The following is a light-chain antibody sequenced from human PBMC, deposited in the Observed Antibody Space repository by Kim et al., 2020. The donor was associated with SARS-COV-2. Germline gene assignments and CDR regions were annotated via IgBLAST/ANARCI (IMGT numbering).Light chain of an antibody. Sequence: GKSVTSSCTGTSSDVGGYNYVSWYQHHPGKVPKLMIYDVSNRPSGVPARFSGSKSGNTASLTISGLQADDEADYHCCSYAGSYLYVCGSGTKVTVL. CDR2: DVS. V-gene: IGLV2-11*01. J-gene: IGLJ1*01. CDR1: SSDVGGYNY. CDR3: CSYAGSYLYV.